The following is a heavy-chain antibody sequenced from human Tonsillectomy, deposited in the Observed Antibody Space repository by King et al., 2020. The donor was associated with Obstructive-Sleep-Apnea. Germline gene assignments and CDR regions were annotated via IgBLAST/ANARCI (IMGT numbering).Heavy chain of an antibody. Sequence: PLQESGPGLVKPSETLSLTCTVSGGSVSSGSYYWSWIRQPPGKGLEWIGYIYYSGSTNYNPSLKSRVTISVDTSKNQFSLKLSSVTAADTAVYYCARDRTRGTYFDYWGQGTLVTVSS. D-gene: IGHD1-26*01. CDR2: IYYSGST. V-gene: IGHV4-61*01. CDR3: ARDRTRGTYFDY. CDR1: GGSVSSGSYY. J-gene: IGHJ4*02.